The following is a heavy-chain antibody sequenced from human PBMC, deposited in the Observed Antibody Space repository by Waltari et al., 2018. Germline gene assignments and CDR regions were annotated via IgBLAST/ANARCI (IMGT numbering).Heavy chain of an antibody. Sequence: QVQLVQSGAEVRKPGASLTVSCKASGYRFPSHDINWVRQATGQGREWMGWMNPDSGSTDYAREFQGRISMTRNTSISTAYMELSSLTFDDTAVYYCARGGVYGSGNNWFDLWGQGTQVTVSS. D-gene: IGHD3-10*01. CDR2: MNPDSGST. CDR3: ARGGVYGSGNNWFDL. J-gene: IGHJ5*02. CDR1: GYRFPSHD. V-gene: IGHV1-8*01.